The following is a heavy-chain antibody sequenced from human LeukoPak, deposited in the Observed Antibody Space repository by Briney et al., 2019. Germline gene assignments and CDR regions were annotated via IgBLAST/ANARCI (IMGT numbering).Heavy chain of an antibody. Sequence: GGSLRLSCAASGFTFSSYGMHWVRQAPGKGLEWVAYISCGGSNKYYADSVKGRFTISRDNSKNTLYLQMNSLRAEDTAVYYCAKAVAGTVGWFDPWGQGTLVTVSS. CDR3: AKAVAGTVGWFDP. J-gene: IGHJ5*02. CDR2: ISCGGSNK. V-gene: IGHV3-30*18. CDR1: GFTFSSYG. D-gene: IGHD6-19*01.